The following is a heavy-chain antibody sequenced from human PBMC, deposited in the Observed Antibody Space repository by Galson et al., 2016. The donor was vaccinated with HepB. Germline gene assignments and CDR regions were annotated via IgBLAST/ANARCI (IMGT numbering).Heavy chain of an antibody. Sequence: SLRLSCAASGFSFSTAWMKWVRQAPGKGLEWVGRIKSKTDGGTTDYAAPVKGRFTISRDDSKYMMYLQMNSLKTEDTAVYYCCGYGDSERDLDYWGQGTLVTVAS. V-gene: IGHV3-15*01. J-gene: IGHJ4*02. D-gene: IGHD4-17*01. CDR3: CGYGDSERDLDY. CDR1: GFSFSTAW. CDR2: IKSKTDGGTT.